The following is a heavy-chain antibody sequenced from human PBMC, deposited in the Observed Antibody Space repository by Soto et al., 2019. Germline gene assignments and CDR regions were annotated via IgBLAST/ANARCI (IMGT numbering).Heavy chain of an antibody. Sequence: SETLSLTCTVSGGSISSYYWSWIRQPPGKGLEWIGYIYYSGSTNYNPSLKSRVTISVDTSKNQFSLKLSSVTAADTAVYYCARDSHYGDYGYYYYYYMDVWGKGTTVTVSS. CDR3: ARDSHYGDYGYYYYYYMDV. J-gene: IGHJ6*03. CDR2: IYYSGST. V-gene: IGHV4-59*01. D-gene: IGHD4-17*01. CDR1: GGSISSYY.